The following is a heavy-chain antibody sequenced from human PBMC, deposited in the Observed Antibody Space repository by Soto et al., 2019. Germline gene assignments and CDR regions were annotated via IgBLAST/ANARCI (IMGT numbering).Heavy chain of an antibody. CDR1: GFTVSSYA. Sequence: HPGGSLRLSCAASGFTVSSYAMSWVRQAPGKGLEWVSGISGSGGSTFNADSVKGRFTISRDNSKNTLYLQMNSLRAEDTAIYHCAKDGLWEATEGDWFDSWGQGTLVTVSS. V-gene: IGHV3-23*01. CDR3: AKDGLWEATEGDWFDS. D-gene: IGHD1-26*01. CDR2: ISGSGGST. J-gene: IGHJ5*01.